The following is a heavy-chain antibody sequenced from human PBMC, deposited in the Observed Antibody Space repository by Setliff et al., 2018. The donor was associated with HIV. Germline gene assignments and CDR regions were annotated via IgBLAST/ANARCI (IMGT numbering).Heavy chain of an antibody. D-gene: IGHD6-13*01. Sequence: PGRSLRLSCSASGFTVSSNSMSWVRQAPGKGLEWISVMYSCCSTYYADSVKGRFTISRVNSKNTLYLKMNRLRAEYTAVYYCARVGYSSSWYWAGAFDSWGQGTMVTVSS. CDR2: MYSCCST. CDR1: GFTVSSNS. CDR3: ARVGYSSSWYWAGAFDS. J-gene: IGHJ3*02. V-gene: IGHV3-53*01.